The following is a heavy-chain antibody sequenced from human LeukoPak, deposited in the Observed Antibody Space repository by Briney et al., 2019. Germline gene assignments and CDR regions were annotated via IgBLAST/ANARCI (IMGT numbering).Heavy chain of an antibody. CDR2: INPDNGGT. D-gene: IGHD5-12*01. CDR3: ARDPSNSGYDYLYYFDY. CDR1: GYTFTGYY. Sequence: ASVKVSCKASGYTFTGYYMHWVRQAPGQGLEWMGWINPDNGGTNYAQKFQGTVSMTRDKSISTAYMELSRLRSADTAVYYCARDPSNSGYDYLYYFDYWGQGTLVTVSS. V-gene: IGHV1-2*02. J-gene: IGHJ4*02.